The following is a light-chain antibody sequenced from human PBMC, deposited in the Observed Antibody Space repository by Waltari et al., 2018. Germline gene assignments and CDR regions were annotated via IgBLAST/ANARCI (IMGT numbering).Light chain of an antibody. V-gene: IGKV2-28*01. J-gene: IGKJ4*01. Sequence: DIAMTQSPPSLRVTPGGTASISCRASQSLLHSNEYQYLHWYLQKPGQSPQLLLFLGSKRGSGVPDSFSGSRSGTDVTLNISSVEAEDVGVYYCVQALHTPLTFGGGTKVAIK. CDR2: LGS. CDR1: QSLLHSNEYQY. CDR3: VQALHTPLT.